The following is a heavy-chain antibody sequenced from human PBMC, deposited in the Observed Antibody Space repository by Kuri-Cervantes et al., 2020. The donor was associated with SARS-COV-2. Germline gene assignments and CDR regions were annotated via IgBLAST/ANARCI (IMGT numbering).Heavy chain of an antibody. Sequence: SSVTVSRKASGCTFSSYAISWVRQAPGQGLEWMGGIIPIFGTANYAQKFQGRVSITADKSTSTAYMELSSLRSEDTAMYYCARRYTGYAFDIWGQGTMVTVSS. CDR3: ARRYTGYAFDI. D-gene: IGHD1-26*01. CDR2: IIPIFGTA. CDR1: GCTFSSYA. J-gene: IGHJ3*02. V-gene: IGHV1-69*06.